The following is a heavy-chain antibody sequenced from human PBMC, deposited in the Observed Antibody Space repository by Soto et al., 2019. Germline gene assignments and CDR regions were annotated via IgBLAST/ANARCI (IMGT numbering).Heavy chain of an antibody. Sequence: SETLSLTCTVSGGSINNSYWSWIRQSPEKGLEYIGYISYSGSINYNPSLKSRVTMSVDTSKNQFSLKLTSVTAADTAVYYCASQHYYDSSGYYVVFWGQGTLVNVSS. D-gene: IGHD3-22*01. CDR2: ISYSGSI. V-gene: IGHV4-59*08. J-gene: IGHJ4*02. CDR1: GGSINNSY. CDR3: ASQHYYDSSGYYVVF.